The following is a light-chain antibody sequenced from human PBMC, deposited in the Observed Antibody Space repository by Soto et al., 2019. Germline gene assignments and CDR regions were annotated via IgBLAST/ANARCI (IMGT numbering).Light chain of an antibody. Sequence: IHMTQSPSTLSASVVDRVTITCRASQSISSWLAWYQQKPGKATKILIYKASSFESGVPSRFSGSGSGTEFTLTISSLQPDDFATYYCQQYNSYSTFGQGTRLEIK. CDR3: QQYNSYST. J-gene: IGKJ5*01. CDR1: QSISSW. V-gene: IGKV1-5*03. CDR2: KAS.